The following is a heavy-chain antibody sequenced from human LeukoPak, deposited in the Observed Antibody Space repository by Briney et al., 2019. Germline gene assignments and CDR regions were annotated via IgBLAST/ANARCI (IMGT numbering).Heavy chain of an antibody. D-gene: IGHD4-11*01. Sequence: PSETLSLTCAVYSGSFSGYYWSWIRQPPGKGLEWIGEINHSGSTNYNPSLKSRVTISVDTSKNQFSLKLSSVTAADTAVYYCANQTPTYSNTFDYWGQGTLVTVSS. CDR2: INHSGST. CDR3: ANQTPTYSNTFDY. J-gene: IGHJ4*02. V-gene: IGHV4-34*01. CDR1: SGSFSGYY.